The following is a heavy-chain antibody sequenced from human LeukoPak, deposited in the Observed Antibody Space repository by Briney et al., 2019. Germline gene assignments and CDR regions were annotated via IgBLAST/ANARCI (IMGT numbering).Heavy chain of an antibody. V-gene: IGHV3-7*03. CDR1: GFTFNNYG. J-gene: IGHJ4*02. D-gene: IGHD2-15*01. CDR2: IKQDGSAK. CDR3: ARDNGWSADF. Sequence: PGGSLRLSCAASGFTFNNYGMHWVRQAPGKGLEWVANIKQDGSAKPYVDSVKGRFTISRDNAKNSLFLQMNSLRAEDTAVYYCARDNGWSADFWGQGTLVTVSS.